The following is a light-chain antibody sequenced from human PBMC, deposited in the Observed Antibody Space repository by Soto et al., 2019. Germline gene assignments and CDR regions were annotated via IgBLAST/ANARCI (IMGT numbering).Light chain of an antibody. CDR1: SSDVGGYNY. Sequence: QSALTQPASVSGSPGQSITISCTGTSSDVGGYNYVSWYQQHPGKAPKLMIYDVSNRPSGVSNRFSGSKSGNTASLTISGLQAEDEADYYCSSYTSSSTCLLGTGTKVTVL. J-gene: IGLJ1*01. V-gene: IGLV2-14*01. CDR2: DVS. CDR3: SSYTSSSTCL.